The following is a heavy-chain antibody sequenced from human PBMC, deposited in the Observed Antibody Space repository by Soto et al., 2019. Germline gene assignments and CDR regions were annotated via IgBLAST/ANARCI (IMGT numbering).Heavy chain of an antibody. D-gene: IGHD3-22*01. J-gene: IGHJ6*02. CDR1: GGAFSSYA. Sequence: GASVKVSCKASGGAFSSYAISWVRQAPGQGLEWMGGIIPIFGTANYAQKFQGGVTITADESKSTAYMELSSPRSEDTAVYYCARCYDSRGYYSLGPDYYYYGMEVWGQGTTVTVSS. CDR2: IIPIFGTA. V-gene: IGHV1-69*13. CDR3: ARCYDSRGYYSLGPDYYYYGMEV.